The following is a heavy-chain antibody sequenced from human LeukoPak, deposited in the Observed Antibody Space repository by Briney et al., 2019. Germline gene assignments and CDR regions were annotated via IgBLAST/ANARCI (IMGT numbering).Heavy chain of an antibody. D-gene: IGHD5-18*01. CDR2: INGVYST. J-gene: IGHJ4*02. Sequence: PGGSLRLSCAASGFTVSTNYMSWVRQAPGKGLEWVSVINGVYSTYYADSVKGRFTISRDNSKNTLYLQMNSLRVEDTAVYYCARGPSGVTFDYWGQGTLVTVSS. CDR3: ARGPSGVTFDY. CDR1: GFTVSTNY. V-gene: IGHV3-53*01.